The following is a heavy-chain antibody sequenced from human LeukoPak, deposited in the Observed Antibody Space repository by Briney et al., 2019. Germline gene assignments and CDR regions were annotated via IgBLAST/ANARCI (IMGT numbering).Heavy chain of an antibody. CDR2: ISYDAKSS. J-gene: IGHJ1*01. D-gene: IGHD3-16*01. CDR3: AKDDDWGRYKH. V-gene: IGHV3-30*18. CDR1: GFTLSSYG. Sequence: GGSLRLSCVTSGFTLSSYGMHWVRQVPGKGLEWVAVISYDAKSSYHVDSVKGRFTISRDNSKNTLYLQMNSLRAEDTAVYYCAKDDDWGRYKHWGQGTLVTVSS.